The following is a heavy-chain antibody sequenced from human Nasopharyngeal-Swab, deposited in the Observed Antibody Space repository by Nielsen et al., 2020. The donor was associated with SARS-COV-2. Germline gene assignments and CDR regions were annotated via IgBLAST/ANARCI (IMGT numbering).Heavy chain of an antibody. D-gene: IGHD6-19*01. Sequence: SGPTLVKPTETLTLTCTVSRFSLSNARVGVSWIRQPPGKALEWLAHIFSNDEKSYSTSLKSRLTISKDTSKSQVVLTMTNMDPVDTATYYCARIRWDSSGESDYWGQGTLVTVSS. J-gene: IGHJ4*02. CDR3: ARIRWDSSGESDY. V-gene: IGHV2-26*01. CDR2: IFSNDEK. CDR1: RFSLSNARVG.